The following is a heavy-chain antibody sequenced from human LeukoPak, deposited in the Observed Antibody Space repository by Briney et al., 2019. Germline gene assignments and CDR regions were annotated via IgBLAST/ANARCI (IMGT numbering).Heavy chain of an antibody. Sequence: TSQTLSLTCTVSGGSISSGDYYWSWIRQPPGKGLEWIGYIYYSGSTYYNPSLKSRVTISVDTSKNQFSLKLSSVTAADTAVYYCAREELGDCSSTSCYGNWFDPWGQGTLVTVSS. CDR3: AREELGDCSSTSCYGNWFDP. D-gene: IGHD2-2*01. CDR1: GGSISSGDYY. V-gene: IGHV4-30-4*08. CDR2: IYYSGST. J-gene: IGHJ5*02.